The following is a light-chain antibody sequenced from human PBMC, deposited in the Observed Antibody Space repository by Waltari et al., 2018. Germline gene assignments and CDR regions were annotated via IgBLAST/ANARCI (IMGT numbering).Light chain of an antibody. CDR3: QQYNSYSLLT. J-gene: IGKJ4*01. CDR1: QSISNW. Sequence: DIQMTQSPSTLSESVGERFTSTCRASQSISNWLAWYKQKPGKAPKLLIYKASTLESGVPSRFSGSGSGTEFTLTISSLQPDDFATYYCQQYNSYSLLTFGGGTKVEIK. V-gene: IGKV1-5*03. CDR2: KAS.